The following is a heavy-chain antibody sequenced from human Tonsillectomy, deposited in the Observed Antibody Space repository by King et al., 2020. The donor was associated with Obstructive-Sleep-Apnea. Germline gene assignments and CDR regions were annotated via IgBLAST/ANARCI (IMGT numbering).Heavy chain of an antibody. J-gene: IGHJ4*02. V-gene: IGHV4-39*07. CDR2: IYYSGST. CDR1: GGSISSSNYY. Sequence: QLQESGPGLVKPSETLSLTCTVSGGSISSSNYYWGWIRQPPGKGLEWIGSIYYSGSTYYNPSLKSRVTISVDTSKNQFSLRLSSVTAADTAVYYCARTRERAYYFDYWGQGTLVTVSS. CDR3: ARTRERAYYFDY.